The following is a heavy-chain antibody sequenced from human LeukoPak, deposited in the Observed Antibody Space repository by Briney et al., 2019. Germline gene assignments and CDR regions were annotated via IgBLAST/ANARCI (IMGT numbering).Heavy chain of an antibody. CDR2: INTNTGNP. CDR1: GYTFTSYA. Sequence: GASVKVSCKASGYTFTSYAMNWVRQAPGQGLEWMGWINTNTGNPTYAQGFTGRFVFSLDTSVSTAYLQISSLKAKDTAVYYCARAPQTYYDFWSGYPPGIDYWGQGTLVTVSS. J-gene: IGHJ4*02. V-gene: IGHV7-4-1*02. D-gene: IGHD3-3*01. CDR3: ARAPQTYYDFWSGYPPGIDY.